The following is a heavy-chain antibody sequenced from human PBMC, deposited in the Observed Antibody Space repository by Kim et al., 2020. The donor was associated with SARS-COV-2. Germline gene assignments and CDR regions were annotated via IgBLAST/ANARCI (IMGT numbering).Heavy chain of an antibody. CDR2: ISYNGDT. J-gene: IGHJ5*02. D-gene: IGHD6-13*01. Sequence: SETLSLTCTVSGASISSDYWSWIRQPPGKGLEWIGYISYNGDTNHNPSLRGRVSMSLDTSQNQLFLKLNSVTAADTAMYYCVRGAGRGQHLTDAWGQGTL. CDR1: GASISSDY. V-gene: IGHV4-59*01. CDR3: VRGAGRGQHLTDA.